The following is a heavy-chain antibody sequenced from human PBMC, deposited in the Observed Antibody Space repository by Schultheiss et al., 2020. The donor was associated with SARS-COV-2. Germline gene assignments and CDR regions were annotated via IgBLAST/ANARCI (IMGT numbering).Heavy chain of an antibody. CDR3: AREKKRNYYDSSGYAPLDY. V-gene: IGHV1-8*02. CDR2: INPNSGDT. CDR1: GYTFTGYY. J-gene: IGHJ4*02. D-gene: IGHD3-22*01. Sequence: ASVKVSCKASGYTFTGYYMHWVRQAPGQGLEWMGWINPNSGDTGYAQKFQGRVTMTRNTSISTAYMELSSLRSEDTAVYYCAREKKRNYYDSSGYAPLDYWGQGTLVTVSS.